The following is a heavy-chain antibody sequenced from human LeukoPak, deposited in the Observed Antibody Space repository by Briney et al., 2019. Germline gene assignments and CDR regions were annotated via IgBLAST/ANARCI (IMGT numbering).Heavy chain of an antibody. J-gene: IGHJ5*02. Sequence: SETLSLTCTASGGSISSYYWSWIRQPPGKGLEWIGDIYYSGSTNYHPSLKSRVTISVDTSKNQFSLKLSSVTAADTAVYYCARVPRGGYSYSNSLDPWGQGTLVTVSS. CDR1: GGSISSYY. CDR3: ARVPRGGYSYSNSLDP. V-gene: IGHV4-59*01. D-gene: IGHD5-18*01. CDR2: IYYSGST.